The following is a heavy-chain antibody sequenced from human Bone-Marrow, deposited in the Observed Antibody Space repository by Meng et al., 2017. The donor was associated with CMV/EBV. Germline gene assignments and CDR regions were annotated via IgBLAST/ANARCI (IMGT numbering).Heavy chain of an antibody. D-gene: IGHD6-13*01. CDR1: GFTFSSYG. CDR3: AKGQSSSWSDYYYYYGMDV. Sequence: SCAASGFTFSSYGMHWVRQAPGKGLEWVAFIRYDGSNKYYTDSVKGRFTISRDNYKNTLYLQMNSLRAEDTAVYYCAKGQSSSWSDYYYYYGMDVWGQGTTVTVSS. CDR2: IRYDGSNK. V-gene: IGHV3-30*02. J-gene: IGHJ6*02.